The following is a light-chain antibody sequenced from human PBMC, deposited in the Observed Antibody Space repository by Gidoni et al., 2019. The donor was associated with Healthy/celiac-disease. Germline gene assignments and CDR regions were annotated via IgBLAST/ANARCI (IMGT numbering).Light chain of an antibody. V-gene: IGLV1-40*01. CDR1: SPNIGAGYD. CDR3: QSYDSSLSGYV. CDR2: GNS. Sequence: QSVLTQPPSVSGAPGQRVTISCTGSSPNIGAGYDVTWYQQLPGTAPKPLIYGNSNRPSGVPDRFSGSKSGTSASLAITGLQAEDEADYYCQSYDSSLSGYVFGTGTKVTVL. J-gene: IGLJ1*01.